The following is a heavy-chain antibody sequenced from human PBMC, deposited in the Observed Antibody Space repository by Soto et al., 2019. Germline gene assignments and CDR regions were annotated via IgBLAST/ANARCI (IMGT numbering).Heavy chain of an antibody. CDR1: GYSFSNYW. CDR3: ARHGFYGDYSSNYFDP. V-gene: IGHV5-51*01. Sequence: GESLKISCKGSGYSFSNYWIAWVRQMPGKGLEYMGIIYPSDSQTRYSPSFQGQVTISADKSISTAYLQWTSLMASDTAIYYCARHGFYGDYSSNYFDPWGQGTLVTVSS. J-gene: IGHJ5*02. D-gene: IGHD4-17*01. CDR2: IYPSDSQT.